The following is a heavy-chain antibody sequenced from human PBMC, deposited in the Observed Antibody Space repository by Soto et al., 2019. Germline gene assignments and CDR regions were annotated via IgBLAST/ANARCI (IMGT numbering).Heavy chain of an antibody. J-gene: IGHJ4*02. CDR1: GGSISSCY. V-gene: IGHV4-59*01. Sequence: SETLSLTCTVTGGSISSCYWSWIRQPPGKALEWIGYIYYSGSTSYNPSLTRRVTISVNTSKNQFSLKLSSVTSSDTAVYYCARDGPHFDYWGQGTLVTVSS. CDR2: IYYSGST. CDR3: ARDGPHFDY.